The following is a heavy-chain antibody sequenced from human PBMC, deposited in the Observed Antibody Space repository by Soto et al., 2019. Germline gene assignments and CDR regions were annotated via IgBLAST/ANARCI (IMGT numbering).Heavy chain of an antibody. D-gene: IGHD2-2*01. Sequence: QVQLVQSGAEVKKPGSSVKVSCKASGGTFSSYAISWVRQAPGQGLEWMGGIIPIFGTANYAQKFQGRVTITADESTSTAYMELSSLRSEDPAVYYCARDAYCSSTSCSSPYYYYGMDVWGQGTTVTVSS. CDR3: ARDAYCSSTSCSSPYYYYGMDV. V-gene: IGHV1-69*01. J-gene: IGHJ6*02. CDR1: GGTFSSYA. CDR2: IIPIFGTA.